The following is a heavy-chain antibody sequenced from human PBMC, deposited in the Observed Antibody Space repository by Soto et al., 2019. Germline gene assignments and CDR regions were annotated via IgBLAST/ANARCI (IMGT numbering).Heavy chain of an antibody. Sequence: LRLSCVASGFTFTRYSMNWVRQAPGKGLEWVSSISSTTNYIYYADSMKGRFTVSRDNAKNSVYLEMNSLSAEDTALYYCARESEDLTSNFDYWGQGTLVTVSS. CDR1: GFTFTRYS. J-gene: IGHJ4*02. CDR2: ISSTTNYI. V-gene: IGHV3-21*01. CDR3: ARESEDLTSNFDY.